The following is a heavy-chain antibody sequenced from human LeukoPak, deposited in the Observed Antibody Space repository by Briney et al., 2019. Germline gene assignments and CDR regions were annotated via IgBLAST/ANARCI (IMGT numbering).Heavy chain of an antibody. CDR1: GGTFSSYW. D-gene: IGHD6-6*01. V-gene: IGHV3-74*01. J-gene: IGHJ4*02. CDR3: ARGLSGYASSLGY. Sequence: GASVKVSCKASGGTFSSYWMHWVRQAPGKGLVWVSRINSDGSSTSYADSVRGRFSISRDNAKNTLYLQMNSLRAEDTAVYYCARGLSGYASSLGYWGQGTLVTVSA. CDR2: INSDGSST.